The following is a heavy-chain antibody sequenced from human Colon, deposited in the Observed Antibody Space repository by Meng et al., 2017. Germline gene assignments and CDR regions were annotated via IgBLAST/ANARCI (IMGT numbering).Heavy chain of an antibody. CDR3: ANTHGSGNNWFDP. CDR2: ISASGATT. D-gene: IGHD3-10*01. CDR1: GFTFSSYA. V-gene: IGHV3-23*04. J-gene: IGHJ5*02. Sequence: ADLVGVGGSLGQPGGCLRTSCAASGFTFSSYAMSWVSQAPGKGLEWVSSISASGATTYYADSVKGRFTISRDNSKNTLDLQMNSLRAEDTAVYHCANTHGSGNNWFDPWGQGTLVTVSS.